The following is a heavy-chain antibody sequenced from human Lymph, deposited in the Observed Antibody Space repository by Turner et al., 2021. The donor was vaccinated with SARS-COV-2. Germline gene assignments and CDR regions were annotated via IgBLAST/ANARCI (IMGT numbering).Heavy chain of an antibody. CDR3: ARHGFSGWYGGGMDV. CDR1: GGSISSYY. CDR2: IHYRGST. J-gene: IGHJ6*02. D-gene: IGHD6-19*01. V-gene: IGHV4-59*08. Sequence: QVQLQESGPGLVRPSETLSLTCTVSGGSISSYYWSWIRQPPGKGLEWIGYIHYRGSTNYNLSLKSRVTISVDTSKNQFSLKLSSVTAADTAVYYCARHGFSGWYGGGMDVWGQGTTVTVSS.